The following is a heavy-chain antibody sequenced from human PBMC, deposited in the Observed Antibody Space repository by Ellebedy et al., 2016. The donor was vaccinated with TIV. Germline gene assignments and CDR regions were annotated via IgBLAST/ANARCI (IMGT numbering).Heavy chain of an antibody. CDR2: INHSGST. Sequence: GSLRLXXTVSGGSISSGGYYWSWIRQPPGKGLEWIGEINHSGSTNYNPSLKSRVTISVDTSKNQFSLKLSSVTAADTAVYYCARGAVATIVRQNWFDPWGQGTLVTVSS. V-gene: IGHV4-39*07. CDR3: ARGAVATIVRQNWFDP. D-gene: IGHD5-24*01. J-gene: IGHJ5*02. CDR1: GGSISSGGYY.